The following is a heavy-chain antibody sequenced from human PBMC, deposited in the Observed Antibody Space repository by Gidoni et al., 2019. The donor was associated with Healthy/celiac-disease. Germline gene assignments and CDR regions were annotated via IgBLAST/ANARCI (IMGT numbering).Heavy chain of an antibody. Sequence: VFQAPGKGLEWVSTIIDSGGGTYYPDSVKGRFTISRDNSKNTLYLQMNSLRVEDTAVYYCAKGAAQQYSCGMDVWGQGTTVTVSS. D-gene: IGHD4-4*01. J-gene: IGHJ6*02. CDR2: IIDSGGGT. V-gene: IGHV3-23*01. CDR3: AKGAAQQYSCGMDV.